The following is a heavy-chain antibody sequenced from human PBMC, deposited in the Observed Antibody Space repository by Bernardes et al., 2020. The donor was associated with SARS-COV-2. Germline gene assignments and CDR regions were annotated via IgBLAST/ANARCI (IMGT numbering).Heavy chain of an antibody. Sequence: ASVKVSCKASGYTFTDYYMHWVRQAPGQGLEWMGLVYPSSGDTNYAQKFQGRVTMTRDTSISTAYMELSNLRSDDTAIYYCAGVTWSQRDGFDIWGQGTIVTVSS. CDR3: AGVTWSQRDGFDI. CDR1: GYTFTDYY. J-gene: IGHJ3*02. V-gene: IGHV1-2*02. CDR2: VYPSSGDT. D-gene: IGHD1-26*01.